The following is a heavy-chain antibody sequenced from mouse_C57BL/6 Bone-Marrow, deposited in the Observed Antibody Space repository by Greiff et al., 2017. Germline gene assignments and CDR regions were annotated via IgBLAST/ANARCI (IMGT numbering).Heavy chain of an antibody. Sequence: EVQLQQSGTVLARPGASVKMSCKTSGYTFTSYWMHWVKQRPGKGLEWIGAINPGNSYTSYNQKFKGKAKLTAVTSASTVYMELSSLTNEDSACYYCTLDYSDWWGQGTLVTVSA. D-gene: IGHD2-4*01. J-gene: IGHJ3*02. V-gene: IGHV1-5*01. CDR3: TLDYSDW. CDR2: INPGNSYT. CDR1: GYTFTSYW.